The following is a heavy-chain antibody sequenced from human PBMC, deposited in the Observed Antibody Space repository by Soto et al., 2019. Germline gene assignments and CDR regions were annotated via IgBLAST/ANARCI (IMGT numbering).Heavy chain of an antibody. CDR1: GGSFSGYY. CDR2: INHSGSA. Sequence: PSETLSLTCAVYGGSFSGYYWSWIRQPPGKGLEWIGEINHSGSANYNPSLKSRVTISVDTSKNQFSLKLSSVTAADTAVYYCARHVIVVVVAASWAFDIWGQGTMVTGSS. V-gene: IGHV4-34*01. CDR3: ARHVIVVVVAASWAFDI. D-gene: IGHD2-15*01. J-gene: IGHJ3*02.